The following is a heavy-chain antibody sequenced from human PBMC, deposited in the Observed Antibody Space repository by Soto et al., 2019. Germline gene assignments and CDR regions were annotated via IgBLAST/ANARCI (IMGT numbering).Heavy chain of an antibody. J-gene: IGHJ4*02. CDR1: GFTFSNYG. Sequence: QVQLVESGGGVVQPGRSLRLSCAASGFTFSNYGMHWVRQAPGKGLEWVAVICYDGSYKYYADSVKGRFTISRDNSRTTLHLQMNSLRAEDTAVYYCAKDEGRYTYGLRDCWGQGTLVTVSS. D-gene: IGHD5-18*01. CDR2: ICYDGSYK. V-gene: IGHV3-33*06. CDR3: AKDEGRYTYGLRDC.